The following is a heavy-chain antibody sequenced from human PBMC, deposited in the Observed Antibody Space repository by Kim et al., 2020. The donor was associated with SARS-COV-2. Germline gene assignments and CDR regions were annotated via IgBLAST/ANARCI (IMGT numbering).Heavy chain of an antibody. V-gene: IGHV4-34*01. CDR2: INHSGST. D-gene: IGHD6-19*01. Sequence: SETLSLTCAVYGGSFSGYYWSWIRQPPGKGLEWIGEINHSGSTNYNPSLKSRVTITVNTSKNQFSLKLSSVTPAETAAYYCSRAGRQGLDRPIFYYF. CDR1: GGSFSGYY. CDR3: SRAGRQGLDRPIFYYF. J-gene: IGHJ4*01.